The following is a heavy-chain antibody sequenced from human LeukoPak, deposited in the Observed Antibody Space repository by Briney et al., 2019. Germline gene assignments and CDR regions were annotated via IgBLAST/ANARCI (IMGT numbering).Heavy chain of an antibody. D-gene: IGHD4/OR15-4a*01. J-gene: IGHJ4*02. V-gene: IGHV4-30-4*08. CDR3: VRDSMTIPYEY. CDR2: IYYSGST. CDR1: GDSISRYY. Sequence: SETLSLTCTVSGDSISRYYWAWIRQPPGKGLEWIGYIYYSGSTYYNPSPKSRVTISIDTSKNQFSLRLSSVTAADTAVYYCVRDSMTIPYEYWGQGTLVTVSS.